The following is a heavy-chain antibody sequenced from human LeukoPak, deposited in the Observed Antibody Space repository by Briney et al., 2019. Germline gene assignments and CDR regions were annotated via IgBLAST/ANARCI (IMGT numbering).Heavy chain of an antibody. J-gene: IGHJ4*02. D-gene: IGHD6-19*01. Sequence: PGGSLRLSCAASGFTFRSHWMNWVRQAPGKGLEGVANIKKDGSEENYVDSVKGRFTISRDNAKNTLYLQMNSLRAEDTAVYYCAGGSGWLIDYWGQGTLVTVSS. CDR1: GFTFRSHW. CDR2: IKKDGSEE. CDR3: AGGSGWLIDY. V-gene: IGHV3-7*04.